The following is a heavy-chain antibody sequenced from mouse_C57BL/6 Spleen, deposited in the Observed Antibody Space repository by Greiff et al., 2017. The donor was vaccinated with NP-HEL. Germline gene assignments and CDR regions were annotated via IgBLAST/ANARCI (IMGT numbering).Heavy chain of an antibody. CDR2: ISSGGSYT. V-gene: IGHV5-6*02. J-gene: IGHJ2*01. Sequence: EVMLVESGGDLVKPGGSLKLSCAASGFTFSSYGMSWVRQTPDKRLEWVATISSGGSYTYYPDSVKGRFTISRDNAKNTLYLQMSSLKSEDTAMYYCARGLPFDYWGQGTTLTVSS. CDR1: GFTFSSYG. CDR3: ARGLPFDY.